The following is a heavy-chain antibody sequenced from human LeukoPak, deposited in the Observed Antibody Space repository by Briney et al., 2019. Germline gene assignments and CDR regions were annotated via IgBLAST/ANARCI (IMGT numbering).Heavy chain of an antibody. V-gene: IGHV3-23*01. D-gene: IGHD2/OR15-2a*01. Sequence: GGSLRLSCAASGFALSSYAMSWVRQAPVTGLEWVSAISNSDGSTFYADSVKGRFTISRDNSQNTLYLQMNSLRAEDTAVYYCAREGVTFPFWYYYYYMDVWGKGTTVTVSS. CDR1: GFALSSYA. J-gene: IGHJ6*03. CDR2: ISNSDGST. CDR3: AREGVTFPFWYYYYYMDV.